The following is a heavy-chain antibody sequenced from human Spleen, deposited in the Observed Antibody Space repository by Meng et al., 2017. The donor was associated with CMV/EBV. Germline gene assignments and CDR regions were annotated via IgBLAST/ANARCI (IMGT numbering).Heavy chain of an antibody. CDR1: GFTFSRHW. CDR3: ARVSLFSSRGDAFDI. V-gene: IGHV3-74*01. CDR2: INRDGTNT. D-gene: IGHD6-6*01. J-gene: IGHJ3*02. Sequence: SGFTFSRHWMHWVRQAPGKGLVWVSRINRDGTNTECADSVKGRFTISRDNAKYTVYLQMNSLRAEDTAVYYCARVSLFSSRGDAFDIWGQGTMVTVSS.